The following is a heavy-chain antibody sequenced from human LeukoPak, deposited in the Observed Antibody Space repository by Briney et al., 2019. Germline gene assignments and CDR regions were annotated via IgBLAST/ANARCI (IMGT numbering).Heavy chain of an antibody. CDR3: ARGMNYYDSSGYYYVGYFDY. J-gene: IGHJ4*02. CDR1: GFTFSSYA. V-gene: IGHV3-30*04. D-gene: IGHD3-22*01. CDR2: ISYDGSNK. Sequence: GRSLRLSCAASGFTFSSYAMHWVRQAPGKGLEWVAVISYDGSNKYYADSVKGRFTISRDNSKNTLYLQMNSLRVEDTAVYYCARGMNYYDSSGYYYVGYFDYWGQGTLVTVSS.